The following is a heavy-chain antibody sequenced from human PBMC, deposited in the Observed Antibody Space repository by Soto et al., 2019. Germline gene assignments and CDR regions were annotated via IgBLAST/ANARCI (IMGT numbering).Heavy chain of an antibody. CDR1: GGSFSGYY. CDR3: ARVFGSSYYYYGMDV. V-gene: IGHV4-34*01. J-gene: IGHJ6*02. D-gene: IGHD1-26*01. CDR2: IYHSGST. Sequence: SETLSLTCAVYGGSFSGYYWSWIRQPPGKGLEWIGEIYHSGSTNYNPSLKSRVTISVDTSKNQFSLKLSSVTAADTAVYYCARVFGSSYYYYGMDVWGQGTTVTVSS.